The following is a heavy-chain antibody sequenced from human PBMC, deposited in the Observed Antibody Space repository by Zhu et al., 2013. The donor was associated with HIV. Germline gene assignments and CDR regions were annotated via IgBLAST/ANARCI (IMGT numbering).Heavy chain of an antibody. J-gene: IGHJ4*02. D-gene: IGHD3-22*01. CDR2: ISGYKGNT. CDR3: ARDLHYYDSSGY. V-gene: IGHV1-18*04. Sequence: QVQLVQSGAEVKKPGASVKVSCKASGYTFTNDGISWVRQAPGQGLEWMGWISGYKGNTNYAQKLQGRVTMTTDTSTSTAYMELRSLRSDDTAVYYCARDLHYYDSSGYWGQGTLVTVSS. CDR1: GYTFTNDG.